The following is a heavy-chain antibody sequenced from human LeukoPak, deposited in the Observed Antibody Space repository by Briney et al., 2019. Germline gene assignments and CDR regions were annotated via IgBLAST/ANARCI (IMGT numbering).Heavy chain of an antibody. CDR1: GFTFSSYA. CDR2: ISGSGGST. Sequence: GGSLRLSCAASGFTFSSYAMSWVRQAPGKGLEWVSAISGSGGSTYYADSVKGRFTISRDNSKNTLYLQMNSLRAEDTAVYYCAKDLYYYDSSGYSRRPTVLDAFDIWGQGTMVTVSS. CDR3: AKDLYYYDSSGYSRRPTVLDAFDI. J-gene: IGHJ3*02. V-gene: IGHV3-23*01. D-gene: IGHD3-22*01.